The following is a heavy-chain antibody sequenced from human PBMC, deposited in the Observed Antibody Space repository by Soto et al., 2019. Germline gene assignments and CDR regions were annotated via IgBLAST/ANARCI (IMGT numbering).Heavy chain of an antibody. J-gene: IGHJ4*02. Sequence: QVQLVQSGAEVKKPGSSVKVSCKASGGTFSSYAISWVRQAPGQGLEWMGGIIPIFGTANYAQKFQGRVTITADESTSTAYMELSSLRSEDTAVYYCARDSWDHYDYVWGSYRPKGFDYWGQGTLVTVSS. CDR3: ARDSWDHYDYVWGSYRPKGFDY. CDR2: IIPIFGTA. D-gene: IGHD3-16*02. CDR1: GGTFSSYA. V-gene: IGHV1-69*01.